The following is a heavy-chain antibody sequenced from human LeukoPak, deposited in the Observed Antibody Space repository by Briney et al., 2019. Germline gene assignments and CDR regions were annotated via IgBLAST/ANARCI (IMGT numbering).Heavy chain of an antibody. D-gene: IGHD1-26*01. CDR1: GGSISSYY. V-gene: IGHV4-59*01. CDR2: IYYSGST. CDR3: ARDIVVIQSPGAFDI. J-gene: IGHJ3*02. Sequence: SETLSLTCTVSGGSISSYYWSWIRQPPGKGLEWIGYIYYSGSTNYNPSLKSRVTISVDTSKNQFSLKLSSVTAADTAVYYCARDIVVIQSPGAFDIWGQGTMVTVSS.